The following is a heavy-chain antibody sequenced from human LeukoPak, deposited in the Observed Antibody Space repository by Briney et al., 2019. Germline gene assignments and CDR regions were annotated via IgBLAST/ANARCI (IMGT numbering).Heavy chain of an antibody. J-gene: IGHJ4*02. CDR1: GFTFSSYA. Sequence: GGSLRLSCAASGFTFSSYAMSWVRQAPGKGLEWVSTISGSGGNTYYADSVKGRFTILKDNSKNTLYLQMNSLRAEDAAVYYCATWNWNVYYFNYWGQGTLVTVSS. CDR2: ISGSGGNT. CDR3: ATWNWNVYYFNY. D-gene: IGHD1-1*01. V-gene: IGHV3-23*01.